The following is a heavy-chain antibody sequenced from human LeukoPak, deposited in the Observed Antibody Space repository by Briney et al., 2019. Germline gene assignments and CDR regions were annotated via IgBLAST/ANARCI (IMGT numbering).Heavy chain of an antibody. D-gene: IGHD3-10*01. CDR2: IKQDGSEK. J-gene: IGHJ6*04. CDR1: GFTVSSNY. Sequence: GGSLRLSCAASGFTVSSNYMSWVRQAPGKGLEWVANIKQDGSEKYYVDSVKGRFTISRDNAKNSLYLQMNSLRAEDTAVYYCARDHVVRGVIDGMDVWGKGTTVTVSS. V-gene: IGHV3-7*03. CDR3: ARDHVVRGVIDGMDV.